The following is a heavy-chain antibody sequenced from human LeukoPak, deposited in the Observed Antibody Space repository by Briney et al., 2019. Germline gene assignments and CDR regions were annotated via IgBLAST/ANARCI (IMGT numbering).Heavy chain of an antibody. CDR1: GGSLRSYS. J-gene: IGHJ4*02. CDR2: IYRSGST. Sequence: PSETLSLTCPVSGGSLRSYSWGWIRHPAGKGLEWIGRIYRSGSTNYNPSLKSRVTMSVDTSENQFSLKLSSVTAADTAVYYCARESAYAVPDYWGQGSLVTVSS. D-gene: IGHD6-19*01. V-gene: IGHV4-4*07. CDR3: ARESAYAVPDY.